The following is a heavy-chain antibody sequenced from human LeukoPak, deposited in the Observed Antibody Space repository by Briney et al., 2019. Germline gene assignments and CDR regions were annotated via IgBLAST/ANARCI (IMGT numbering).Heavy chain of an antibody. D-gene: IGHD2-21*01. V-gene: IGHV1-24*01. J-gene: IGHJ4*02. CDR1: GYTFTSYG. CDR3: ATDHELLLDY. CDR2: FGPEDGDI. Sequence: ASVKVSCKASGYTFTSYGISWVRQAPGKGLEWMGSFGPEDGDIIYAQKFQGRVTMTEDTSTDTAYMELSSLRSEDTAVYYCATDHELLLDYWGQGTLVTVSS.